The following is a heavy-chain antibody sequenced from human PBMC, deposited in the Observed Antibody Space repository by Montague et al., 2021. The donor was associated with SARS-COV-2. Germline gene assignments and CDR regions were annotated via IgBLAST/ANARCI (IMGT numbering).Heavy chain of an antibody. J-gene: IGHJ4*02. V-gene: IGHV4-34*01. Sequence: SETLSLTCAVRGGSFSGYSWIWIRRPPGKGLEWIGEVKHSGDTKYNTSLKSRVAISIDTSKNQFSLKLSSVTAADTAVYYCARHWKRITIFGVVTDAFDYWGQGTLVTVSS. D-gene: IGHD3-3*01. CDR1: GGSFSGYS. CDR2: VKHSGDT. CDR3: ARHWKRITIFGVVTDAFDY.